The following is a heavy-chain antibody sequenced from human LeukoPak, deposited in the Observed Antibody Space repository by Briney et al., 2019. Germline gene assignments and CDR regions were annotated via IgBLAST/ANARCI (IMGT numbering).Heavy chain of an antibody. V-gene: IGHV3-30*02. CDR2: IRYDGSNK. Sequence: PGGSLRLSCAASGFTFSSYGMHWVRQAPGKGLEWVAFIRYDGSNKYYADSVKGRFTISRDNSKNTLYLQMNSLRAEDTAVYYCAKSGWLQTPYYFDYWGQGTLVTVSS. J-gene: IGHJ4*02. CDR1: GFTFSSYG. CDR3: AKSGWLQTPYYFDY. D-gene: IGHD5-24*01.